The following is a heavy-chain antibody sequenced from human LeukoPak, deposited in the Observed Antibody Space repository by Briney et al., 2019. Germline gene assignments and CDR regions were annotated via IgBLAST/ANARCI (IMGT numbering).Heavy chain of an antibody. Sequence: SETLSLTCTVSGGSISNRRYNWGWIRQPPGKGPEWIGSIYYSGSTYYNMYLKSRVTISIDTSKNQFSLKLTSVTAADTAVYYCASSALYYSYGLDCWGQGTLVTVSS. V-gene: IGHV4-39*01. CDR3: ASSALYYSYGLDC. CDR1: GGSISNRRYN. J-gene: IGHJ4*02. CDR2: IYYSGST. D-gene: IGHD5-18*01.